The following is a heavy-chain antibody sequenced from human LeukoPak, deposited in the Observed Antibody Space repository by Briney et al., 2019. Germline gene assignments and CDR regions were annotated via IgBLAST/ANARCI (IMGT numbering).Heavy chain of an antibody. J-gene: IGHJ4*02. CDR3: ASPLIGSSWYGGHDY. CDR2: ISGSGGST. V-gene: IGHV3-23*01. D-gene: IGHD6-13*01. Sequence: PGGSLRLSCAASGFTFSSYAMSWVRQAPGKGLEWVSAISGSGGSTYYADSVKGRFTISRDNSKNTLYLQMNSLRAEDTAVYYCASPLIGSSWYGGHDYWGQGTLVTVSS. CDR1: GFTFSSYA.